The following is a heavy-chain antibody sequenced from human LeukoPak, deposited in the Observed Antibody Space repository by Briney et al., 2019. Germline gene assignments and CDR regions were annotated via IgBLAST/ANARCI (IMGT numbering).Heavy chain of an antibody. Sequence: SETLSLTCTVSGGSISSYYWSWIRQPPGKGLEWIGYIYYSGSTNYNPSLKSRVTISVDTSKNQFSLKLSSVTAADTAVYYCARSPITMIVVAHSGEIDYWGQGTLVTVSS. J-gene: IGHJ4*02. CDR2: IYYSGST. CDR3: ARSPITMIVVAHSGEIDY. V-gene: IGHV4-59*01. CDR1: GGSISSYY. D-gene: IGHD3-22*01.